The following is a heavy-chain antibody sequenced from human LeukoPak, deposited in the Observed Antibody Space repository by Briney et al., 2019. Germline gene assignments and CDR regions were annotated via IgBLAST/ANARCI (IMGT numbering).Heavy chain of an antibody. CDR3: AKDRFSWYYYNNPWFDP. J-gene: IGHJ5*02. D-gene: IGHD6-13*01. CDR2: ISYDGSNK. V-gene: IGHV3-30*18. CDR1: GFTFSSYG. Sequence: GGSLRLSCAASGFTFSSYGMHWVRQAPGKGLEWVAVISYDGSNKYYADSVKGRFTISRDNSKNTLYLQMNSLRAEETAVYYCAKDRFSWYYYNNPWFDPWGQGTLVTVSS.